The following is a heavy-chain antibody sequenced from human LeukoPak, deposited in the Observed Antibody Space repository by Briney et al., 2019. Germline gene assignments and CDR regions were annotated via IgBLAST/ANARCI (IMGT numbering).Heavy chain of an antibody. CDR3: ARDGYSYDLDY. CDR1: GFTFSSYA. CDR2: ISYDGSNK. D-gene: IGHD5-18*01. V-gene: IGHV3-30-3*01. J-gene: IGHJ4*02. Sequence: GGSLRLSCAASGFTFSSYAMHWVRQAPGKGLEWVAVISYDGSNKYYADSVKGRFTISRDNSKNTLYLQMNSLRAEDTAVYYCARDGYSYDLDYWGQGTLVTVSS.